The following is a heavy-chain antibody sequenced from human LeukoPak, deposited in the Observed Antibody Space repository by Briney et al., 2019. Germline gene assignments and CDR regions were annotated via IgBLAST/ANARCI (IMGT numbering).Heavy chain of an antibody. D-gene: IGHD3-3*01. CDR2: IYTSRST. CDR1: GNSISSGDNY. J-gene: IGHJ4*02. V-gene: IGHV4-61*02. Sequence: SQTLSLTCTVSGNSISSGDNYWSWIRQPAGKGLEWIGRIYTSRSTNYNPSLKSRVTISGDTSKNQFSLRLSSVTAADTAVYYCAREPYDYDFWSGYRQAAEGTFDYWGQGTLVTVSS. CDR3: AREPYDYDFWSGYRQAAEGTFDY.